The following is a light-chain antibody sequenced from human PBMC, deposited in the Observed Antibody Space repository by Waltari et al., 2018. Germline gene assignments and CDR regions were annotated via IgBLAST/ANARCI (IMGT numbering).Light chain of an antibody. Sequence: QSALTQPAYVSGSPGQSITITCTGTSSDVGRYNLVSWYQQHPGKAPKLMIYEVSKRPSGVSNRFSGSKSGNTASLTISGLQAEDEADYYCCSYAGSSTYVVFGGGTKLTVL. CDR3: CSYAGSSTYVV. J-gene: IGLJ2*01. CDR1: SSDVGRYNL. V-gene: IGLV2-23*02. CDR2: EVS.